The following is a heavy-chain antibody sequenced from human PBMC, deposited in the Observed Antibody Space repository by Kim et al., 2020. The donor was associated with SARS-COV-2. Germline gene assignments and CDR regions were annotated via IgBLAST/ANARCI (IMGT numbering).Heavy chain of an antibody. CDR2: SYYSWST. Sequence: SETLSLTCTVSGGSISSYYWSWIWQPQGKGLEWIGYSYYSWSTNYNPSLKSRVTISVDTSKKQFSLTLSSVTAADTAVYYCARIGLGYNWYVSPRYDHYYFDYWGQGTLGAVSS. J-gene: IGHJ4*02. D-gene: IGHD1-1*01. CDR1: GGSISSYY. CDR3: ARIGLGYNWYVSPRYDHYYFDY. V-gene: IGHV4-59*08.